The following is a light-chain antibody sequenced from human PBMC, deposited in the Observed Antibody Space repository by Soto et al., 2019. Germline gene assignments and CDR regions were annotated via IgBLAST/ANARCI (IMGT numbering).Light chain of an antibody. Sequence: EIVLSQSPGTLSLSPGETATLSCRASQGVSNTYLAWYQQRPGQAPSLLIYGASSRATGIPDRISGSGSGTDFTLTISRLEHEDFAVYYCHHYGSSVFGGGTKVEIK. CDR2: GAS. J-gene: IGKJ4*01. CDR3: HHYGSSV. V-gene: IGKV3-20*01. CDR1: QGVSNTY.